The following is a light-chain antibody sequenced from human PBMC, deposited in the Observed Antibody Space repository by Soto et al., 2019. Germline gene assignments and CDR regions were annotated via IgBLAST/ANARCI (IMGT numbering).Light chain of an antibody. CDR2: SAS. J-gene: IGKJ4*01. V-gene: IGKV1-9*01. CDR3: QQLSRYPLT. CDR1: QAVSNY. Sequence: DIQLTQSPSVLSATVGATVTITSRASQAVSNYLAWYQQQPGKAPDLLIYSASSLQSGVPSRFSGSGSETEFSLTIRALQPADFVTYYCQQLSRYPLTFGGGTKVDIK.